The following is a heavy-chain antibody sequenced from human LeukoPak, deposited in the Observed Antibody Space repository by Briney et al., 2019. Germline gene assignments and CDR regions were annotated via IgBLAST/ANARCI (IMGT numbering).Heavy chain of an antibody. CDR3: ARDLHYDFWSGYPILTG. V-gene: IGHV1-2*02. Sequence: ASVKVSCKASGYTFTGYYMHWVRQAPGQGLEWMGWINPNSGGTNYARKFQGRVTMTRDTSISTAYMELSRLRSDDTAVYYCARDLHYDFWSGYPILTGWGQGTLVTVSS. D-gene: IGHD3-3*01. J-gene: IGHJ4*02. CDR2: INPNSGGT. CDR1: GYTFTGYY.